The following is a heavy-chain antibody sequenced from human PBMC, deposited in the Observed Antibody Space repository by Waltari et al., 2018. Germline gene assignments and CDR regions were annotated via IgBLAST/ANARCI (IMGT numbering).Heavy chain of an antibody. V-gene: IGHV4-34*01. Sequence: QLQLQQWGAGLLKPSETLSLTCAVYGGSFSGYYWSWIRQPPGKGLEWIGEINHSGSTNYNPSLKSLVTISVDTSKNQFSLKLSSVTAAETAVYYCAREVLWFGELLRMNWFDPWGQGTLVTVSS. CDR1: GGSFSGYY. D-gene: IGHD3-10*01. CDR3: AREVLWFGELLRMNWFDP. J-gene: IGHJ5*02. CDR2: INHSGST.